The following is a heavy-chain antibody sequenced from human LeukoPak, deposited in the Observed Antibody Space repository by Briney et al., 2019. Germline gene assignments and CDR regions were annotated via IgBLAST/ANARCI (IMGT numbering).Heavy chain of an antibody. V-gene: IGHV3-43D*03. Sequence: GGSLRLSCAVSGFIFNDYALHWVRQVPGKGLEWLSFSGWTGIGTDYGDSVKGRFTISRDDSKNSLYLQMHSLRSEDSALYYCVRSRAASLGYFDSWGQGTLVTVSS. CDR2: SGWTGIGT. CDR1: GFIFNDYA. CDR3: VRSRAASLGYFDS. D-gene: IGHD7-27*01. J-gene: IGHJ4*02.